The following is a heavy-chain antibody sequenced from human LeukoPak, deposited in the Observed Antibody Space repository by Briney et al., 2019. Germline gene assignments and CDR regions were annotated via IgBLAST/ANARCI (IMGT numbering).Heavy chain of an antibody. CDR3: ARDPRLCSGGSCYSRIWTSNWFDP. J-gene: IGHJ5*02. Sequence: PGGSLRLSCAASGFTFSSYGMHWVRQAPGQGLEWMGIINPSGGSTSYAQKFQGRVTMTRDTSTSTVYMELSSLRSDDTAVYYCARDPRLCSGGSCYSRIWTSNWFDPWGQGTLVTVSS. V-gene: IGHV1-46*01. D-gene: IGHD2-15*01. CDR1: GFTFSSYG. CDR2: INPSGGST.